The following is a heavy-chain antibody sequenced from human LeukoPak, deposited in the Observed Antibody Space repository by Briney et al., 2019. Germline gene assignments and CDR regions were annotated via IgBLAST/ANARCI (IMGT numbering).Heavy chain of an antibody. Sequence: PGASLRLSCAASGFTFSSYAMNWVRQAPGKGLEWVSFISGSGDTTYYADSVKGRFTISRDSSKNTLYLRMNSLRAEDTAVYYCAKSRGESRGASNYWGQGTLVTVSS. D-gene: IGHD1-26*01. CDR3: AKSRGESRGASNY. CDR2: ISGSGDTT. J-gene: IGHJ4*02. CDR1: GFTFSSYA. V-gene: IGHV3-23*01.